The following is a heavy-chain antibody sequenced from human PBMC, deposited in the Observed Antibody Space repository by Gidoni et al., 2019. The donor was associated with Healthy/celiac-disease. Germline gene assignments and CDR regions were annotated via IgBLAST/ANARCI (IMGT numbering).Heavy chain of an antibody. CDR3: ARDGVADGHFDY. Sequence: QVQLVQSGAEVKKPGASVKVSCKASGYTFTSYAMHWVRQAPGQRLEWMGWINAGNGNTKYSQKFQGRVTITRDTSASTAYMELSSLRSEDTAVYYCARDGVADGHFDYWGQGTLVTVSS. CDR1: GYTFTSYA. V-gene: IGHV1-3*01. D-gene: IGHD3-3*01. J-gene: IGHJ4*02. CDR2: INAGNGNT.